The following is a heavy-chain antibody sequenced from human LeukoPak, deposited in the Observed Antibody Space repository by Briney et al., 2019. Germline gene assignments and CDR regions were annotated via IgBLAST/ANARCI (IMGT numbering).Heavy chain of an antibody. CDR2: INHNGNVN. J-gene: IGHJ6*02. Sequence: GGSLRLSCAASGFIFSQYSMNWARQAPGKGLEWVASINHNGNVNYYVDSVKGRFTISRDNAKNSLYLQMSNLRAEDTAVYFCARGGGLDVWGQGATVTVSS. CDR1: GFIFSQYS. D-gene: IGHD3-16*01. CDR3: ARGGGLDV. V-gene: IGHV3-7*03.